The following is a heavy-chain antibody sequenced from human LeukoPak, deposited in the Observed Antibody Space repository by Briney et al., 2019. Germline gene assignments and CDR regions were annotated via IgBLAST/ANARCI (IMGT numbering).Heavy chain of an antibody. Sequence: GGSLRLSCAASGFTFSTYWMHWVRQAPGKGLVWVSCINSDGSSTSYADSVKGRFTISRDNAKNTLYLQMNSPRAEDTAVYYRARGLTTLTTSVDYWGQGTLVTVSS. V-gene: IGHV3-74*01. CDR2: INSDGSST. J-gene: IGHJ4*02. CDR1: GFTFSTYW. D-gene: IGHD4-17*01. CDR3: ARGLTTLTTSVDY.